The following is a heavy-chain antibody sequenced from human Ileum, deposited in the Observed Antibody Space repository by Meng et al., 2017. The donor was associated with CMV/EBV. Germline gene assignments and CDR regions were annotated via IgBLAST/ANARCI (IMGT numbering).Heavy chain of an antibody. CDR1: GLIRSSFA. D-gene: IGHD3-22*01. Sequence: LFVRRCGVVSHGYSLSASCASAGLIRSSFAMSWVSQATGKGLEGFTAISDCGANIYYADSVKGRFTISRDNSMSTLYLQMSSLGAEDTAVYYCVKGGTSISMTLDSWGQGTLVTVSS. CDR3: VKGGTSISMTLDS. CDR2: ISDCGANI. V-gene: IGHV3-23*01. J-gene: IGHJ4*02.